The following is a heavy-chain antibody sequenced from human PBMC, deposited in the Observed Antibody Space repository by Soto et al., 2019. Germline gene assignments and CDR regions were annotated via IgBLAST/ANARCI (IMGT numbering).Heavy chain of an antibody. CDR3: ASIAAATNNWFDP. CDR2: IIPIFGTA. D-gene: IGHD6-13*01. J-gene: IGHJ5*02. CDR1: GYSFSRYG. Sequence: SVTVSCKASGYSFSRYGISWVRQAPGQGLEWMGGIIPIFGTANYAQKFQGRVTITADKSTSTAYMELSSLRSEDTAVYYCASIAAATNNWFDPWGQGTLVTVSS. V-gene: IGHV1-69*06.